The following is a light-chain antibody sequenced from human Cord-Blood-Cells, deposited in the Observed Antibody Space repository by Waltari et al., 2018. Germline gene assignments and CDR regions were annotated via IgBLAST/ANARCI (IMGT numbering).Light chain of an antibody. CDR2: EGS. Sequence: QSALTQPASVSGSPGHSITISCTRTSSDVGRYNLVSWYQQHPGKGPKLMIYEGSKRPSGVSNRFSGSKSGNTASLTISGLQAEDEADYYCCSYAGSSTWVFGGGTKLTVL. CDR3: CSYAGSSTWV. V-gene: IGLV2-23*01. J-gene: IGLJ3*02. CDR1: SSDVGRYNL.